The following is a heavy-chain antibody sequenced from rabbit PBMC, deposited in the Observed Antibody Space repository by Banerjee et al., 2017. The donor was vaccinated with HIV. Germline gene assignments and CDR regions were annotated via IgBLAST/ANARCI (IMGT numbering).Heavy chain of an antibody. CDR1: GFSFSSSYY. CDR3: GRDRDGDAGYGSLAL. D-gene: IGHD6-1*01. J-gene: IGHJ3*01. Sequence: QEQLEESGGDLVKPGASLTLTCTASGFSFSSSYYMCWVRQAPGKGLELIACIYTSSGSTYYANWAKGRFTISKTSSTTVTLQMTSLTVADTATYFCGRDRDGDAGYGSLALWGQGTLVTVS. V-gene: IGHV1S45*01. CDR2: IYTSSGST.